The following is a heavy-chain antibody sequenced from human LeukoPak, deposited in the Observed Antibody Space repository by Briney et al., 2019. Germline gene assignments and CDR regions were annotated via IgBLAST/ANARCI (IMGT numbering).Heavy chain of an antibody. Sequence: PSETLSLTCTVSGGSISSYYWSWIRQPPGKGLEWIGYIYYSGSTNYNPSLKSRVTISVDTSKNQFSLKLSSVTAADTAVYYCARVTAKNWFDPWGQGTLVTVSS. CDR3: ARVTAKNWFDP. V-gene: IGHV4-59*01. CDR1: GGSISSYY. J-gene: IGHJ5*02. CDR2: IYYSGST.